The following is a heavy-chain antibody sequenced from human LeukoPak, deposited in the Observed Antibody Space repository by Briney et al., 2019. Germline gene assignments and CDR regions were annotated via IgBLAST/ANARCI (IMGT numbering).Heavy chain of an antibody. V-gene: IGHV3-48*04. D-gene: IGHD6-19*01. J-gene: IGHJ5*02. CDR3: ARRRIAVAGGNWFDP. Sequence: GGSLRLSCAASGFTFSSYGMHWVRQAPGKGLEWVSYISDTSTTIYYYAESVRGRFTISRDNAKNSLYLQMNSLRAEDTAVYYCARRRIAVAGGNWFDPWGQGTLVTVSS. CDR2: ISDTSTTI. CDR1: GFTFSSYG.